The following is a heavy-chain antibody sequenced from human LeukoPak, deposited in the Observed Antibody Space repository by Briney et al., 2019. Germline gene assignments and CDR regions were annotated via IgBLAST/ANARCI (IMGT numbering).Heavy chain of an antibody. D-gene: IGHD6-13*01. CDR1: GGSMGTYY. Sequence: SETLSLTCTVSGGSMGTYYWSWIRQAPGKGLEWIGYIYDSGSTNYSPSLKSRVTISPDTPKNQFSLQLNSVTAADTAIYYCARVGSRDWFDLWGQGTLVSVSS. J-gene: IGHJ5*02. CDR2: IYDSGST. V-gene: IGHV4-59*01. CDR3: ARVGSRDWFDL.